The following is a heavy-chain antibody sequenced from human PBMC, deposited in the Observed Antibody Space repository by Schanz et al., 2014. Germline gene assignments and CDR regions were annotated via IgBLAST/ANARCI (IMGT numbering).Heavy chain of an antibody. CDR2: ISGSGIAT. CDR3: AKDPGPPFDWLFYFDY. Sequence: EVQLVESGGGLVQPGGSLRLSCAASGFTFSGYAMSWVRQAPGKGLEWVSAISGSGIATYYADSVKGRFTISRDNSKNTVYLQMNSLRLEDTAVYYCAKDPGPPFDWLFYFDYWGQGALVTVSS. V-gene: IGHV3-23*04. J-gene: IGHJ4*02. CDR1: GFTFSGYA. D-gene: IGHD3-9*01.